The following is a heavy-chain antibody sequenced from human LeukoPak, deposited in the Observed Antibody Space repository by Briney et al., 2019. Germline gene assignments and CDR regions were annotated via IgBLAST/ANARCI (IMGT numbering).Heavy chain of an antibody. D-gene: IGHD3-10*01. Sequence: GGSLRLSCAASGFTFSSYEMNWVRQAPGKGLEWVSYISSSGSTIYYADSVKGRFTISRDNSKNTLYLQMNSLRAEDTAVYYCAKWFGEYLGYFDYWGQGTLVTVSS. CDR3: AKWFGEYLGYFDY. CDR1: GFTFSSYE. CDR2: ISSSGSTI. J-gene: IGHJ4*02. V-gene: IGHV3-48*03.